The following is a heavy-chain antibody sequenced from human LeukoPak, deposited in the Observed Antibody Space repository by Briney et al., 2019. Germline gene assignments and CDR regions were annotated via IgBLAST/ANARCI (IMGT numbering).Heavy chain of an antibody. D-gene: IGHD1-20*01. CDR3: ARDGGNWNQEIDY. V-gene: IGHV4-61*02. CDR1: GGSISSGSYY. Sequence: SQTLSLTCTVSGGSISSGSYYWRWIRQPAGKGLEWIGRIYTSGSTNYNPSLKSRVTISADTSKNQFSLKLRSVTAADTAVYYCARDGGNWNQEIDYWGQGTLVTVSS. CDR2: IYTSGST. J-gene: IGHJ4*02.